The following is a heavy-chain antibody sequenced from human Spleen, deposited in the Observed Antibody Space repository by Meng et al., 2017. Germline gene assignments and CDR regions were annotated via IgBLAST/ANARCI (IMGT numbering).Heavy chain of an antibody. CDR1: GFTVSHNY. J-gene: IGHJ5*02. V-gene: IGHV3-66*01. CDR3: EIGMFDP. CDR2: LYSGGNT. Sequence: GESLKISCAASGFTVSHNYMSWVRQAPGKGLEWVSVLYSGGNTYYADSMKGRFTISRDNAKNSLYLQMNSLRVEDTAVYYCEIGMFDPWGQGTLVTVSS.